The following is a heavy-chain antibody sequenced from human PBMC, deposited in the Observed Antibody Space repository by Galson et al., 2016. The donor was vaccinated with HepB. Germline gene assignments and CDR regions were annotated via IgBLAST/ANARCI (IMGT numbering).Heavy chain of an antibody. Sequence: SLRLSCAASGFAFSDYYMNWIRQAPGKGLERVSYISSGGSTQMYAESVQGRFTISRDNTKNSVYLQMDSLRAEDTALYFCARDSTGWNFDYWGQGALVTVSS. CDR1: GFAFSDYY. CDR3: ARDSTGWNFDY. J-gene: IGHJ4*02. CDR2: ISSGGSTQ. D-gene: IGHD2-8*02. V-gene: IGHV3-11*01.